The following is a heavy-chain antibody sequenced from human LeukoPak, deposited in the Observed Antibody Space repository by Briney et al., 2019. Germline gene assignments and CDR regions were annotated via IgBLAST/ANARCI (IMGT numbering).Heavy chain of an antibody. CDR1: GYTFTGYY. CDR2: INPNSGGT. Sequence: VASVTVSCKASGYTFTGYYMHWVRQAPGQGLEWMGWINPNSGGTNYAQNFQGRVTMTRDTSISTAYMELSRLRSDDTAVYYCARGRMMYSGSYDYWGQGTLVTVSS. CDR3: ARGRMMYSGSYDY. J-gene: IGHJ4*02. D-gene: IGHD1-26*01. V-gene: IGHV1-2*02.